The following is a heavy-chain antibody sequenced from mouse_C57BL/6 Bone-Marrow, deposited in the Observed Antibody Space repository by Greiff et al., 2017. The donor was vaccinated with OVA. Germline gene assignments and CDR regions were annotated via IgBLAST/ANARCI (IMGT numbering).Heavy chain of an antibody. J-gene: IGHJ4*01. CDR2: IDPSDSDT. CDR1: GYTFTSYW. CDR3: ARSYYDYDEGYAMDY. D-gene: IGHD2-4*01. V-gene: IGHV1-52*01. Sequence: QVQLQQSGAELVRPGSSVKLSCKASGYTFTSYWMHWVKQRPIQGLEWIGNIDPSDSDTHYNQKFTDKATLTVDKSSSTAYMQLSSLTSEDSAVYYGARSYYDYDEGYAMDYWGQGTSVTVSS.